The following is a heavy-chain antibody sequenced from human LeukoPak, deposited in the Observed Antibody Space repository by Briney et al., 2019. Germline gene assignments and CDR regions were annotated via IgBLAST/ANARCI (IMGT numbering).Heavy chain of an antibody. J-gene: IGHJ4*02. CDR1: GYTFTSYD. D-gene: IGHD3-22*01. CDR3: ATGVWGSSGYYFDY. V-gene: IGHV1-8*01. Sequence: GASVKVSCKASGYTFTSYDINWVRQATGQGLEWMGWMNPNSGNTGYAQKFQGRVTMTEDTSTDTAYMELSSLRSEDTAVYYCATGVWGSSGYYFDYWGQGTLVTVSS. CDR2: MNPNSGNT.